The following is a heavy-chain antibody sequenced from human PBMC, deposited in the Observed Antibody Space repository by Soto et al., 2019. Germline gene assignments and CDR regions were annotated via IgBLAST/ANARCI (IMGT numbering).Heavy chain of an antibody. Sequence: SETLSLTCSVSGLTISSASYYWSLIRQHPGKGLEWVGNIYYNGSTYYSPSLKSRVTVWFDTSKNQFSMRLTSVTAADTAVYYCARYRISGSWSKFDYWGQGTRVTVSS. CDR1: GLTISSASYY. V-gene: IGHV4-31*03. CDR2: IYYNGST. D-gene: IGHD6-13*01. J-gene: IGHJ4*02. CDR3: ARYRISGSWSKFDY.